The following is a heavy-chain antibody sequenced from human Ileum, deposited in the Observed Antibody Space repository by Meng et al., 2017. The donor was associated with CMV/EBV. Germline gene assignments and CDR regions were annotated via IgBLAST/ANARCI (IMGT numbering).Heavy chain of an antibody. V-gene: IGHV3-7*01. CDR1: GFTFSNYW. CDR3: ARLGAASGRYWFDP. D-gene: IGHD6-13*01. CDR2: IKQDGSEN. Sequence: GESLKISCAASGFTFSNYWMSWVRQAPGKGLEWVANIKQDGSENYYVDSVKGRFTISRDNAKNSLYLQMNSLRAEDTAVYFCARLGAASGRYWFDPWGQGNLVTVSS. J-gene: IGHJ5*02.